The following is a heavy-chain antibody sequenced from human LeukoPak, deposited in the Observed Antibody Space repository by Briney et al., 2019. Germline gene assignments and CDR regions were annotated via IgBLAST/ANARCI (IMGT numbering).Heavy chain of an antibody. Sequence: PSETLSLTCTVSGGSISSSSYYWGWIRQPPGKGLEWIGNIYYSGSTYYNPSLKSRVTISVDTSKNQFSLKLSSVTAADTAVYYCARGQNYYDSPNFDYWGQGTLVTVSS. J-gene: IGHJ4*02. V-gene: IGHV4-39*01. CDR1: GGSISSSSYY. CDR3: ARGQNYYDSPNFDY. CDR2: IYYSGST. D-gene: IGHD3-22*01.